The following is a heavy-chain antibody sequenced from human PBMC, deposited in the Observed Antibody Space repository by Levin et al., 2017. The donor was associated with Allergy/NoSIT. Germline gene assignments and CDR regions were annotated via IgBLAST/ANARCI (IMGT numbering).Heavy chain of an antibody. Sequence: PGGSLRLSCAASGFTFSSYAMSWVRQAPGKGLEWVSAISGSGGSTYYADSVKGRFTISRDNSKNTLYLQMNSLRAEDTAVYYCAKDQAGDYYDSRETHHHYWGQGTLVTVSS. V-gene: IGHV3-23*01. D-gene: IGHD3-22*01. CDR3: AKDQAGDYYDSRETHHHY. CDR2: ISGSGGST. J-gene: IGHJ4*02. CDR1: GFTFSSYA.